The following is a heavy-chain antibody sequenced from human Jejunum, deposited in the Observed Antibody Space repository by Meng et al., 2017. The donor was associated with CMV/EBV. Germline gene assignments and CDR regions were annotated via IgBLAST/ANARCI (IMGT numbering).Heavy chain of an antibody. Sequence: DYYWSWIRQSPGKGLEWFGYISSSGNTDYNPSLESRSRVTISRDTSKNQFSLKLNSVTAADTAVYYCARGREYYSDTTGYYSNWFDPWGQGTLVTVSS. CDR2: ISSSGNT. J-gene: IGHJ5*02. CDR1: DYY. V-gene: IGHV4-30-4*01. D-gene: IGHD3-22*01. CDR3: ARGREYYSDTTGYYSNWFDP.